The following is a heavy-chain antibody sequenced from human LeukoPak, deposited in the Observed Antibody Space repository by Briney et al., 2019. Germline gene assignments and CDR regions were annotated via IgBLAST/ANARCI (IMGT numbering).Heavy chain of an antibody. CDR3: ASKLTSGY. D-gene: IGHD4-17*01. CDR1: GFTVTSNY. Sequence: GGSLRLSCVVSGFTVTSNYMSWVRQAPGKGLEWVSVIYSGGTTNYADSVKGRFTVYRDYSKNTLYLQMNSLRAEDTAVYYCASKLTSGYWGQGTLVTVSS. CDR2: IYSGGTT. J-gene: IGHJ4*02. V-gene: IGHV3-66*01.